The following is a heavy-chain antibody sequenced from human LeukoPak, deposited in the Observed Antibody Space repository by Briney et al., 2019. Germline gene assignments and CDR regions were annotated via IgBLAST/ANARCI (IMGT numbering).Heavy chain of an antibody. V-gene: IGHV3-23*01. Sequence: PGGSLRLSCAASGFTFSSYAMSWVRQAPGKGLEWVSAISGSGGSTYYADSVKGRFTISRDNSKNTLYVQMNSLRADDTAVYYCAKDPGWFGEDKSWCFDLWGRGTLVTVSS. D-gene: IGHD3-10*01. CDR1: GFTFSSYA. CDR3: AKDPGWFGEDKSWCFDL. J-gene: IGHJ2*01. CDR2: ISGSGGST.